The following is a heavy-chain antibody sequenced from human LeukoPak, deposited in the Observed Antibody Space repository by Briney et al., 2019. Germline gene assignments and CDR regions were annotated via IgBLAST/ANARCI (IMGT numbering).Heavy chain of an antibody. CDR2: ISAYNGNT. J-gene: IGHJ4*02. D-gene: IGHD2-2*01. Sequence: GASVKVSCKASGGTFSSHAISWVRQAPGQGLEWMGWISAYNGNTNYAQKLQGRVTMTTDTSTSTAYMELRSLRSDDTAVYYCARDTGYCSSTSCLSFDYWGQGTLVTVSS. V-gene: IGHV1-18*01. CDR1: GGTFSSHA. CDR3: ARDTGYCSSTSCLSFDY.